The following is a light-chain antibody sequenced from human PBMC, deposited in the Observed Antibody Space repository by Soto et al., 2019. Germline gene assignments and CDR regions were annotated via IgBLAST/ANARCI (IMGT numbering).Light chain of an antibody. CDR1: QSVSNSY. V-gene: IGKV3-20*01. Sequence: EIVMTQSPGTLSLSPGDRATLSCRASQSVSNSYLSWYQQKPGEAPRLLIYGASSRATGLPDRFSGSGSGTDFTLTISRLEPEDFATYYCQQYSNLPLTFGGGTKVEIK. CDR2: GAS. CDR3: QQYSNLPLT. J-gene: IGKJ4*01.